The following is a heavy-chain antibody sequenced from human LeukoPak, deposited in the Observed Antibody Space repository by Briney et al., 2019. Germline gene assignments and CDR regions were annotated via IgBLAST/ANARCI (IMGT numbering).Heavy chain of an antibody. Sequence: SETLSLTCTVSGGSISSYYWSWIRQPPGKGLEWIGYIYYSGSTNYNPSLKSRVTISVDTSKNQFSLKLSSVTAADTAVYYCARDGFGGGDDYWGQGTLVTVSS. V-gene: IGHV4-59*01. J-gene: IGHJ4*02. CDR3: ARDGFGGGDDY. D-gene: IGHD2-21*02. CDR1: GGSISSYY. CDR2: IYYSGST.